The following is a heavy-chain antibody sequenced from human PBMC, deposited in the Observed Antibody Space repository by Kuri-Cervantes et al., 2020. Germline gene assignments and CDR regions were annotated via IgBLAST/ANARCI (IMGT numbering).Heavy chain of an antibody. D-gene: IGHD3-10*01. Sequence: GESLKISCAASGFTFSSYEMNWVRQAPGKGLEWVSYISSSGSTIYYADSVKGRFTISRDNAKNSLDLQMSSLRAEDTAVYYCARPGEGSGSYGAFDIWGQGTVVTVSS. J-gene: IGHJ3*02. V-gene: IGHV3-48*03. CDR3: ARPGEGSGSYGAFDI. CDR2: ISSSGSTI. CDR1: GFTFSSYE.